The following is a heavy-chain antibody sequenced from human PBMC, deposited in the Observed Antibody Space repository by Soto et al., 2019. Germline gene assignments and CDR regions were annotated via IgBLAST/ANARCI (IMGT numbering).Heavy chain of an antibody. Sequence: KTSETLSLTCTVSGGSISSYYWSWIRQPPGKGLEWIGYIYYSGSTNYNPSLKSRVTISVDTSKNQFSLKLSSVTAADTAVYYCAREAIVVVPAAHSYYYYGMDVRGQGTTVTVSS. J-gene: IGHJ6*02. CDR3: AREAIVVVPAAHSYYYYGMDV. CDR2: IYYSGST. CDR1: GGSISSYY. V-gene: IGHV4-59*01. D-gene: IGHD2-2*01.